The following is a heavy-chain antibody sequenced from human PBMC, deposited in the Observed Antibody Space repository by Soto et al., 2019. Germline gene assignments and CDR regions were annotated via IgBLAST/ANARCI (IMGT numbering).Heavy chain of an antibody. CDR1: GFTLSSYS. J-gene: IGHJ4*02. D-gene: IGHD2-2*01. V-gene: IGHV3-33*08. Sequence: GGSLRLSCAASGFTLSSYSMNWVRQAPGKGLEWVALISYDGSNKKYADSVKGRFTISRDNSKNTLYLQMNSLRGEDTAVYYCARDQVGMATMPGDYWGQGTLVTVS. CDR2: ISYDGSNK. CDR3: ARDQVGMATMPGDY.